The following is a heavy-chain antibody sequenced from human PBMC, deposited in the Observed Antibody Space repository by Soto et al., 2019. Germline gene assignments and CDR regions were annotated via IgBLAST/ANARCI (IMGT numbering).Heavy chain of an antibody. J-gene: IGHJ4*01. Sequence: QITLKESGPTLVKPTQTLTLTCTFSGFTLSTTGVGVGWIRQPPGKALDWLALIYWDDDMHYSPSLKSRLTISKHTDKKQAALTMTYIDPGDTSTNYCAHRGPICTGVVYYSPPLFDYCGHGILVIVSS. D-gene: IGHD2-8*02. CDR2: IYWDDDM. V-gene: IGHV2-5*02. CDR1: GFTLSTTGVG. CDR3: AHRGPICTGVVYYSPPLFDY.